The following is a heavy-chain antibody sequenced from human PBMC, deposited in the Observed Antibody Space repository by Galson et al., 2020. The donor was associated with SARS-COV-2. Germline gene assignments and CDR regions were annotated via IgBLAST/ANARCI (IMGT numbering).Heavy chain of an antibody. J-gene: IGHJ6*03. Sequence: GGSLRLSCGGSGFIFSVYAMNWVRQAPGKGLEWVATIDSTGAFIYYQDSVQGRFTISRDNSKDTVFLQMNSLRAEDTAVYHCAKTLVGNGGYMDVWGKGTTVTVSS. CDR2: IDSTGAFI. CDR3: AKTLVGNGGYMDV. D-gene: IGHD2-2*01. V-gene: IGHV3-23*01. CDR1: GFIFSVYA.